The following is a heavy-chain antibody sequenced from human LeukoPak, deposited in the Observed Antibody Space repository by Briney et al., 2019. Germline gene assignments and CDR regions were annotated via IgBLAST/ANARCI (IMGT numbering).Heavy chain of an antibody. D-gene: IGHD1/OR15-1a*01. Sequence: SETLSLTCTVSGGSISSYYWSWIRQPPGKGLEWIGYIYYTGSTNYNPSLKSRVTISLDTSKNQFSLKLSSMTAADTAVYNCARQRVNKWNNLWSFDYWGQGTLVTVSS. CDR2: IYYTGST. CDR3: ARQRVNKWNNLWSFDY. J-gene: IGHJ4*02. CDR1: GGSISSYY. V-gene: IGHV4-59*08.